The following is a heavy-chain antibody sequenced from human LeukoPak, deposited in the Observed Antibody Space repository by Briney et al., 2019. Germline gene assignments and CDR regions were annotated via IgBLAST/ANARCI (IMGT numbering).Heavy chain of an antibody. CDR2: IYYSGST. V-gene: IGHV4-61*08. D-gene: IGHD3-9*01. J-gene: IGHJ6*02. CDR1: GGSISSGDYY. CDR3: ARAQINIYDIHYGMDV. Sequence: SETLSLTCTVSGGSISSGDYYWSWIRQPPGKGLEWIGYIYYSGSTNYNPSLKSRVTISVDTSNNQFSLKLSSVTAADTAVYYCARAQINIYDIHYGMDVWGQGTTVTVSS.